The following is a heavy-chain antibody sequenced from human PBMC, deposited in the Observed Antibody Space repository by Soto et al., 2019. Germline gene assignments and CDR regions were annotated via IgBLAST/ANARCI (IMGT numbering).Heavy chain of an antibody. J-gene: IGHJ4*02. CDR2: ISGSGGST. Sequence: EVQLLESGGCLVQPGGSLRLSCAASGFTFSSYAMSWVRQAPGKGLEWVSAISGSGGSTYYADSVKGRFTISRDNSKNTLYLQMNSLRAEDTAVYYCAKEPPGYCSGGSCYWEGYFDYWGQGTLVTVSS. V-gene: IGHV3-23*01. CDR3: AKEPPGYCSGGSCYWEGYFDY. D-gene: IGHD2-15*01. CDR1: GFTFSSYA.